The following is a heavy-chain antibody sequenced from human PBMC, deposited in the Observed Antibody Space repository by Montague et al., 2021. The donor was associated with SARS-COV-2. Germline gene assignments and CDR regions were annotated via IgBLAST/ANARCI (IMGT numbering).Heavy chain of an antibody. J-gene: IGHJ2*01. CDR1: GGSISSYY. CDR2: FYYSGST. V-gene: IGHV4-59*01. D-gene: IGHD3-16*01. Sequence: SETLSLTCTVSGGSISSYYWSWIRQPPGKGLEWIGYFYYSGSTNYNPSFKSRLSISGDTYKNRFSLEVTSVTAADTAVYYCARELRIELWQTTWYFGLWGRGTLVTVSS. CDR3: ARELRIELWQTTWYFGL.